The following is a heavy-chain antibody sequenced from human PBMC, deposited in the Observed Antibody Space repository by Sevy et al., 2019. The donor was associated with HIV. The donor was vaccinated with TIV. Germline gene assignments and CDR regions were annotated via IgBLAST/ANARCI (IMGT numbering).Heavy chain of an antibody. CDR3: AREGCTRPHDY. CDR2: LSFGCGKI. V-gene: IGHV3-23*01. Sequence: GGSLRLSCAASGFAFYDYSMSWIRQAPGKGLEWVANLSFGCGKIDYAHSVKGRFTISRDNSKNSFYLQMDNLRVEDTDLYYCAREGCTRPHDYWGQGTRVTVSS. J-gene: IGHJ4*02. CDR1: GFAFYDYS. D-gene: IGHD2-8*01.